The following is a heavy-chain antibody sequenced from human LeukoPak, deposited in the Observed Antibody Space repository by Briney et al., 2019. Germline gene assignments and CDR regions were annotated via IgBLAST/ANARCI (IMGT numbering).Heavy chain of an antibody. CDR3: ARVVRSGSRYSLDY. Sequence: SETLSLTCAVSGGSISSSNWWSWVRQPPGKGLEWIGEIYHSGSTNYNPSLKSRVTISVDKSKNQFSLKLSSVTAADTAVYYCARVVRSGSRYSLDYWGQGTLVTVSS. D-gene: IGHD2-15*01. J-gene: IGHJ4*02. V-gene: IGHV4-4*02. CDR2: IYHSGST. CDR1: GGSISSSNW.